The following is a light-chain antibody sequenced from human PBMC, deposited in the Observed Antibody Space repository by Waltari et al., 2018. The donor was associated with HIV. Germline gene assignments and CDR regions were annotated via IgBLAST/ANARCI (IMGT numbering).Light chain of an antibody. CDR2: DVS. Sequence: QSALTQPAPVSGSPGQSISISCTGSNSDVGPYNNVSWYQQHPGKAPKLMIYDVSNRPSGVSNRFSGSKSGNTASLTISGLQPEDEADYYCSSYTTMSTLVFGTGTKVTVL. J-gene: IGLJ1*01. CDR3: SSYTTMSTLV. CDR1: NSDVGPYNN. V-gene: IGLV2-14*01.